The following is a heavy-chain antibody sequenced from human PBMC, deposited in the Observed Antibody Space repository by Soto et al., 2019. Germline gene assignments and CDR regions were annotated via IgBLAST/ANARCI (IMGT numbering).Heavy chain of an antibody. D-gene: IGHD4-17*01. Sequence: EASVKVSCKASGGTFSSYAISWVRQAPGQGLEWMGGIIPIFGTANYAQKFQGRVTITADESTSTAYMELSSLRSEDTAVYYCARDIVNYGGGHNWFDPWGQGTLVTVSS. V-gene: IGHV1-69*13. CDR2: IIPIFGTA. J-gene: IGHJ5*02. CDR1: GGTFSSYA. CDR3: ARDIVNYGGGHNWFDP.